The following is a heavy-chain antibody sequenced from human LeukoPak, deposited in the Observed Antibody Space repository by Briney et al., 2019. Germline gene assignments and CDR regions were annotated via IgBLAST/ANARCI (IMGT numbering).Heavy chain of an antibody. D-gene: IGHD3-10*01. CDR2: INFNNGGT. V-gene: IGHV1-2*06. Sequence: ASVKVSCKASGDTFSDYYLHWVRQAPGQGLEWMGRINFNNGGTNYAQNFQGRVTMTRDPSINTAYMELPGLASDDTALYYCARSLSGRFGGRNVFDVWGQGTMVTVS. CDR1: GDTFSDYY. CDR3: ARSLSGRFGGRNVFDV. J-gene: IGHJ3*01.